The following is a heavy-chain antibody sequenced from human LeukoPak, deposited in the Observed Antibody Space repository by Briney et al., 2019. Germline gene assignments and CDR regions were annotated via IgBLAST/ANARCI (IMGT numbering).Heavy chain of an antibody. D-gene: IGHD4-17*01. CDR3: AKGDYGDDYYYYGMDV. CDR1: GFTFSSYA. J-gene: IGHJ6*02. CDR2: ISGSGGST. V-gene: IGHV3-23*01. Sequence: PGGSLRLSCAASGFTFSSYAMSWVRQAPGKGLEWVSAISGSGGSTYYADSVKGRFTISRDNSKNTLYLRMNSLRAEDTAVYYCAKGDYGDDYYYYGMDVWGQGTTVTVSS.